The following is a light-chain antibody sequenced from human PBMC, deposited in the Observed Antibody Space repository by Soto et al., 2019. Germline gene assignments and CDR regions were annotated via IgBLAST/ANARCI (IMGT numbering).Light chain of an antibody. CDR1: QSVSSN. J-gene: IGKJ4*01. V-gene: IGKV3-15*01. CDR3: QQYNDWPLP. Sequence: EIVMTQSPGTLSVSPGERATLSCRASQSVSSNLAWYQQKPGQAPRLLIYGASTRATGIPARFSGSGSGTEFTLTMSSLQSEDFAVYYCQQYNDWPLPFGGGTKVDIK. CDR2: GAS.